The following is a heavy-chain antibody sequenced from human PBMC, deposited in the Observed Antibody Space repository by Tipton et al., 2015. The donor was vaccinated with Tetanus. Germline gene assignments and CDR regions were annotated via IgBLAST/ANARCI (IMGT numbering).Heavy chain of an antibody. CDR3: ARDRGDYISYGMDV. Sequence: QLVQSGAEMKKPGASVKVSCKASGYTFTGYYIYWVRQAPGQGLEWMGWIDPNSGGTVYAQKFQGRVTMTRDTSISTGYMGLRSLRSDDTAVYYCARDRGDYISYGMDVWGPGTTVTVS. CDR1: GYTFTGYY. CDR2: IDPNSGGT. D-gene: IGHD3-22*01. J-gene: IGHJ6*02. V-gene: IGHV1-2*02.